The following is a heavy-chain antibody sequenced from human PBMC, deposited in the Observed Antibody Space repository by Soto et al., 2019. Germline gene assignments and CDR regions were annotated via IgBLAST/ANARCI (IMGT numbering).Heavy chain of an antibody. V-gene: IGHV3-33*01. Sequence: PGGSLRFSCAASGFTFSSYGMHWVRQAPGKGLEWVAVILYDGSNKYYADSVKGRFTISRDNSKNTLYLQMNSLRAEDTAVYYCARDPDIVATISYYYGMDVWGQGTTVTVSS. CDR3: ARDPDIVATISYYYGMDV. J-gene: IGHJ6*02. CDR2: ILYDGSNK. D-gene: IGHD5-12*01. CDR1: GFTFSSYG.